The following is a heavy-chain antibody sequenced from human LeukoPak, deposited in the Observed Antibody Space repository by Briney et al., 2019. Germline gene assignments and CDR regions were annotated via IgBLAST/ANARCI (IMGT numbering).Heavy chain of an antibody. J-gene: IGHJ4*02. CDR2: IFGSGGSA. CDR1: GFTFNSYA. Sequence: PGGSLRLSCAASGFTFNSYAMYWVRQAPGKGLEWGSGIFGSGGSAHYADSVKGRFTIFRDNSKNTVYLQMNSLSAEDTAVYYCAKTTTGYSSGRYPGWPVDYWGQGTLVTVSS. D-gene: IGHD6-19*01. V-gene: IGHV3-23*01. CDR3: AKTTTGYSSGRYPGWPVDY.